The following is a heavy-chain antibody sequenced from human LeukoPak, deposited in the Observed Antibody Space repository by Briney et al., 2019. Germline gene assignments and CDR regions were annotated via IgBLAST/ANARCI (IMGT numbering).Heavy chain of an antibody. D-gene: IGHD4/OR15-4a*01. V-gene: IGHV3-7*01. CDR2: IKQDGSEK. Sequence: GGSLRLSCAASGFTFSSYWMSWVRQAPGKGLEWVANIKQDGSEKYYVDSVKGRFSISRDNAKNSLYLQMNSLRAEDTAVYYCAKESGALGAPLYDYWGQGTLVTGSS. CDR3: AKESGALGAPLYDY. J-gene: IGHJ4*02. CDR1: GFTFSSYW.